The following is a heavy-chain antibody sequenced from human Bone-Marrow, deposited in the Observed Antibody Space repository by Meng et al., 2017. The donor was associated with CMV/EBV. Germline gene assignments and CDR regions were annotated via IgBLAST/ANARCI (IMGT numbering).Heavy chain of an antibody. CDR2: ISSSSSYI. CDR3: ARDRGILGTWFDP. V-gene: IGHV3-21*04. D-gene: IGHD3-10*01. J-gene: IGHJ5*02. Sequence: GESLKISCAASGFTFSSYSMNWVRQAPGKGLEWVSSISSSSSYIYYADSVKGRFTISRDNAKNSLYLQMNGLRAEDTAVYYCARDRGILGTWFDPWGQGTLVTVSS. CDR1: GFTFSSYS.